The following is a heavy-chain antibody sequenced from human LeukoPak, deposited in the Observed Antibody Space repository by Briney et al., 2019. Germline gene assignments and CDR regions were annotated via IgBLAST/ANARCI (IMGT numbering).Heavy chain of an antibody. Sequence: PSETLSLTCTVSGDSNTNSIYYWAWIRQPPGKGLKWIATIEYSGRTYYNPSLKSRATISIDTSKNQFSLKVTSVTAADTAVYYCAREYILYRSGWFLDYWGQGTVVAVSS. V-gene: IGHV4-39*07. J-gene: IGHJ4*02. CDR3: AREYILYRSGWFLDY. CDR1: GDSNTNSIYY. D-gene: IGHD6-19*01. CDR2: IEYSGRT.